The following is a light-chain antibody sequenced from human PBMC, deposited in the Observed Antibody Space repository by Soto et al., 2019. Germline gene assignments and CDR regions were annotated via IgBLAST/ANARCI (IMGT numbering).Light chain of an antibody. Sequence: QSVLTQPRSVSGSPGQSVTISCTGTNSYVGVYNYVCWYQQHPGKAPKLMIHDVNKRPSGVSDRFSGSKSGNTASLTISGLQTDDEADYYCYSYAGTSWVFGGGTQLTVL. V-gene: IGLV2-11*01. CDR3: YSYAGTSWV. CDR2: DVN. J-gene: IGLJ7*01. CDR1: NSYVGVYNY.